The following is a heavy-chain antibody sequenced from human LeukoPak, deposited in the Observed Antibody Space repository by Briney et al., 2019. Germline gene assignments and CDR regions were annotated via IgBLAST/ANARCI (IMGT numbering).Heavy chain of an antibody. J-gene: IGHJ4*02. CDR3: AGSSRIAAAGWE. CDR1: GGSISSGGYY. Sequence: SQTLSLTCTVSGGSISSGGYYWSWIRQQPGKGLEWIGYIYYSGSTYYNPSLKSRVTISVDTSKNQFSLKLSSVTAADTAVYYCAGSSRIAAAGWEWGQGTLVTVSS. D-gene: IGHD6-13*01. V-gene: IGHV4-31*03. CDR2: IYYSGST.